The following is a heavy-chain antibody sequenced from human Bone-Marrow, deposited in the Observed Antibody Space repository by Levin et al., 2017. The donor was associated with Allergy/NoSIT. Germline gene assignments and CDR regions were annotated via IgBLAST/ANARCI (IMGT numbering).Heavy chain of an antibody. Sequence: SGGSLRLSCTASGFTFNTFAMTWVRQAPGKGLEWVSGISVSGGVTHYADSVRGRFTISRDNSNNTLYLRMDSLRAEDTALYYCARWGYNYGSFYYYYGLDVWGRGTTVTVSS. CDR3: ARWGYNYGSFYYYYGLDV. CDR2: ISVSGGVT. D-gene: IGHD5-18*01. J-gene: IGHJ6*02. CDR1: GFTFNTFA. V-gene: IGHV3-23*01.